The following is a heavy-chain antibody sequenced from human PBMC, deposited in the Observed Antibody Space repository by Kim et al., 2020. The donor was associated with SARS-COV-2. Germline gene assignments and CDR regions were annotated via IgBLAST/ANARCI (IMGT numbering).Heavy chain of an antibody. J-gene: IGHJ6*02. Sequence: RYYVDSVKGRFTISRDNAKNSLNLQMNSLRPEDSAVYYCAKDGPTSLHFYGMDVWGQGTTATVSS. CDR2: R. V-gene: IGHV3-7*01. CDR3: AKDGPTSLHFYGMDV.